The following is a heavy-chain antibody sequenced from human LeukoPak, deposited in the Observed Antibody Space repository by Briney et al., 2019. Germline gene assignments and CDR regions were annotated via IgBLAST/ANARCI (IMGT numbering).Heavy chain of an antibody. CDR3: ARDRLWFGEQTYYYYMDV. D-gene: IGHD3-10*01. V-gene: IGHV1-18*01. J-gene: IGHJ6*03. CDR1: GYTFTSYG. Sequence: GASVKVSCKASGYTFTSYGISWVRQAPGQGLEWMGWISAYNGNTNYAQKLQGRVTMTTDTSTSTAYMELRSLRSDDTAVYYCARDRLWFGEQTYYYYMDVWGKGTTVTISS. CDR2: ISAYNGNT.